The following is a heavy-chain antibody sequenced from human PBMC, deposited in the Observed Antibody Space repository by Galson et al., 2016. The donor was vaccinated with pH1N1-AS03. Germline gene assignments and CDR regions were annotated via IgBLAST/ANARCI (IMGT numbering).Heavy chain of an antibody. CDR3: AKGGGSGSAYPEN. V-gene: IGHV3-43D*03. J-gene: IGHJ4*02. CDR1: GFIFDDFA. D-gene: IGHD3-10*01. Sequence: SLRLSCAASGFIFDDFAMHWVRQAPGQGLESVSLIHLDGENTFYADSVKGRFTISRDNSKNSLFLKMSSLRVEDTALYYCAKGGGSGSAYPENWGQGTLVTVSS. CDR2: IHLDGENT.